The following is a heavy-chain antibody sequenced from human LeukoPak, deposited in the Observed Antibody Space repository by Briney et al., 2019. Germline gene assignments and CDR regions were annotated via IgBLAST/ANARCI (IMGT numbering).Heavy chain of an antibody. V-gene: IGHV3-7*01. CDR2: IKQDGSEK. CDR3: ARGSPYYYDSSGHLDC. CDR1: GFTFSAYW. J-gene: IGHJ4*02. Sequence: GGSLRLSCAASGFTFSAYWMNWVRQAPGKGLEWVANIKQDGSEKYYVDSVKGRFTISRDNAKNSLYLQMNSLRAEDTAVYYCARGSPYYYDSSGHLDCWGQGTLVTVSS. D-gene: IGHD3-22*01.